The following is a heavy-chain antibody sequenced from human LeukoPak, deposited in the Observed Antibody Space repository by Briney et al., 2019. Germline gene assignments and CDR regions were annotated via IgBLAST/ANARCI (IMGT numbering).Heavy chain of an antibody. CDR1: GGTFSSYA. CDR2: ISPNFGTA. J-gene: IGHJ5*02. Sequence: SVRVSCKASGGTFSSYAISWVRQAPGQGLEWMGGISPNFGTANYAQKLQGRVTITADESTITAYMELSSLRSEDTAVYYCARDQRSCSGGSCYPGWFAPWGQGTLVTVSS. CDR3: ARDQRSCSGGSCYPGWFAP. D-gene: IGHD2-15*01. V-gene: IGHV1-69*13.